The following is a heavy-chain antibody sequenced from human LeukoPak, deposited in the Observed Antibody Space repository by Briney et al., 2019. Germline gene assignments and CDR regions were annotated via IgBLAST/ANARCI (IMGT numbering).Heavy chain of an antibody. Sequence: GGSLRLSCAASGFTFSSYWMHWVRQAPGKGLVWVSHINSDGSSTSYADSVKGRFTISRDNAKNTLYLQMNSLRAEDTAVYYCARDVVVASTQNYYDSSGFDYWGQGTLVTVSS. CDR2: INSDGSST. D-gene: IGHD3-22*01. CDR3: ARDVVVASTQNYYDSSGFDY. CDR1: GFTFSSYW. V-gene: IGHV3-74*01. J-gene: IGHJ4*02.